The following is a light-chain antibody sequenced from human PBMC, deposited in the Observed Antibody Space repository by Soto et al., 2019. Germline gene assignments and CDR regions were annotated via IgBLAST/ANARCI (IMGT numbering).Light chain of an antibody. J-gene: IGKJ5*01. CDR1: QNINSW. V-gene: IGKV1-5*01. CDR3: QHYNNWPIT. CDR2: DAS. Sequence: DIQMTQSPSTLSASVGDRVTITCRASQNINSWLAWYQQKPGKAPKLLIYDASSLESGVPSRFSGSGSGTDFTLTISSLQAADFAVYHCQHYNNWPITFGQGTRLEIK.